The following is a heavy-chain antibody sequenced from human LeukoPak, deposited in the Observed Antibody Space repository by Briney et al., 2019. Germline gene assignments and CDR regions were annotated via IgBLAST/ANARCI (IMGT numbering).Heavy chain of an antibody. J-gene: IGHJ5*02. D-gene: IGHD4-17*01. CDR2: IYHSGST. CDR1: GGSISSGGYS. CDR3: ARGGATVWFDP. Sequence: SQTLSLTCAVSGGSISSGGYSWSWIRQPPGKGLEWIGYIYHSGSTYYNPSLKSRVTISVDRSKNQFSLKLSSVTAADTAVYYCARGGATVWFDPWGQGTLVTVSS. V-gene: IGHV4-30-2*01.